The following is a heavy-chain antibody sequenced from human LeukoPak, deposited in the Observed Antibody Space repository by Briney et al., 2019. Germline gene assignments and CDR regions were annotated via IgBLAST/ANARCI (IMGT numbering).Heavy chain of an antibody. Sequence: PSETLSLTCAVYGGSFSGYYWSWIRQPPGKGLEWIGEINHSGSTNYNPSLKSRVTISVDTSKNQFSLKLSSVTAADTAVYYCARRNYDSWSGYGRVDPWGQGTLVTVSS. V-gene: IGHV4-34*01. CDR3: ARRNYDSWSGYGRVDP. CDR1: GGSFSGYY. CDR2: INHSGST. J-gene: IGHJ5*02. D-gene: IGHD3-3*01.